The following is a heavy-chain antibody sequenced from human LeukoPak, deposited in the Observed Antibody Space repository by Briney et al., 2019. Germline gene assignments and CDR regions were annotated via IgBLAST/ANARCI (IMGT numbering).Heavy chain of an antibody. D-gene: IGHD3-22*01. CDR2: INTDGSST. J-gene: IGHJ5*02. CDR3: ARCDYYGSSGYYYGS. Sequence: GGSLRLSCVVSGFTFKNYWMHWVRQAPEMGLMWVSRINTDGSSTTYADSVKGRFTVSRDNAKNTLYLQMNSLRAEDTAVYFCARCDYYGSSGYYYGSWGQGALVTVSS. CDR1: GFTFKNYW. V-gene: IGHV3-74*03.